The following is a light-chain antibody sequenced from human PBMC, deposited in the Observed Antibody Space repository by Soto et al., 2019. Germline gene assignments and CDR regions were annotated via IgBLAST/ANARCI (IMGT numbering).Light chain of an antibody. CDR1: QSVSSSY. J-gene: IGKJ2*01. V-gene: IGKV3-20*01. Sequence: EIVLTQSPGTLSLSPGERATLSCRASQSVSSSYLAWYQQKPGQAPRLLIYGASSRATGIPDRFSGSGSGTDFTLTISSLQPEDFATYYCHQSYSTRVFGQGTKLEIK. CDR3: HQSYSTRV. CDR2: GAS.